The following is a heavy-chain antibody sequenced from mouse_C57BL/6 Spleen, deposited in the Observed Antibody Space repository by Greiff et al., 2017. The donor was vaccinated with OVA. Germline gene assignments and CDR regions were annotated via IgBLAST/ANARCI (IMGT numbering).Heavy chain of an antibody. J-gene: IGHJ2*01. CDR3: ARWDPDSYYVPD. Sequence: QVQLQQPGAELVMPGASVKLSCKASGYTFTSYWMHWVKQRPGQGLEWIGEIDPSDSYTNYNQKFKGKSTLTVDKSSSTAYMQLSSLTSEDAAVYYCARWDPDSYYVPDWGQGTTLTVSS. CDR2: IDPSDSYT. D-gene: IGHD2-12*01. CDR1: GYTFTSYW. V-gene: IGHV1-69*01.